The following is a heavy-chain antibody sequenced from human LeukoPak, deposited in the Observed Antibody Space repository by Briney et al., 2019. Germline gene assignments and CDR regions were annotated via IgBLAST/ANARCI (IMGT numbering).Heavy chain of an antibody. CDR1: GGSISSSNW. D-gene: IGHD6-13*01. V-gene: IGHV4-4*02. CDR3: ARGGAAATYYYYMDV. J-gene: IGHJ6*03. Sequence: SGTLSLTCAVSGGSISSSNWWSWVRQPPGKGLEWIGEIYHSGSTNYNPSLKSRVTISVDASKNQFSLKLSSVTAADTAVYYCARGGAAATYYYYMDVWGKGTTVTISS. CDR2: IYHSGST.